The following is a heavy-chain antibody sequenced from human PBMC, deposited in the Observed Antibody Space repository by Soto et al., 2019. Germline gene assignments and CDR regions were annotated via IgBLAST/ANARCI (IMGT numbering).Heavy chain of an antibody. CDR2: INPSGGST. Sequence: ASVKVSCKASGYTFTSYYMHWVRQAPGQGLEWMGIINPSGGSTSYAQKFQGRVTMTRDTSTSTVYMELSSLRSEDTAVYYCARDVVVVAATHRFKVADYYGMDVWGQGTTVTV. J-gene: IGHJ6*02. CDR1: GYTFTSYY. CDR3: ARDVVVVAATHRFKVADYYGMDV. D-gene: IGHD2-15*01. V-gene: IGHV1-46*01.